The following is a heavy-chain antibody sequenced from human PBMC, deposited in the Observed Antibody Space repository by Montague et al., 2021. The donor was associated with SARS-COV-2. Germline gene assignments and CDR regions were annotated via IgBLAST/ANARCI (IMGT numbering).Heavy chain of an antibody. CDR2: TYYRSKWFH. D-gene: IGHD6-19*01. J-gene: IGHJ4*02. CDR1: GDSVSSNSAA. CDR3: ANFAVSGTTADY. Sequence: XAISGDSVSSNSAAWNWIRQSPSRGLEWLGRTYYRSKWFHDYAISVKSRIIINPDTSKNQFPLQLNSVTPEDTAVYYCANFAVSGTTADYWGQGILVTVSS. V-gene: IGHV6-1*01.